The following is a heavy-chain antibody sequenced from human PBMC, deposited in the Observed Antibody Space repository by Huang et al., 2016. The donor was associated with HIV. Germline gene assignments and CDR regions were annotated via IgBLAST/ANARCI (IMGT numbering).Heavy chain of an antibody. CDR3: ARGQLGSYGDYDVLY. J-gene: IGHJ4*02. Sequence: QVQLVQSGAEVKTPGSSVKVSCTASGGTFSKYAISWVRQAPGQGLEWMGGIIPMVGTPNYARKCQGRVTITADDSTSTTYVEVSSLRSEDTALYYCARGQLGSYGDYDVLYWGQGTLVTVSS. D-gene: IGHD4-17*01. CDR1: GGTFSKYA. V-gene: IGHV1-69*13. CDR2: IIPMVGTP.